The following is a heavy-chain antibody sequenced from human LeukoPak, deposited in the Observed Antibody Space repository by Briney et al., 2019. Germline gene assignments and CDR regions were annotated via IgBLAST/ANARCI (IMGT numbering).Heavy chain of an antibody. V-gene: IGHV3-74*01. CDR3: ARAPSEVGGYYPEYFRH. Sequence: GGSPRLSCEASGFTFSRYWMHWVRQAPGKGLVWVSRIKSDGKTNYADSVKGRFTISRDNAKNTVSLQMDSLRAEDTGVYYCARAPSEVGGYYPEYFRHWGQGTLVTVSS. J-gene: IGHJ1*01. CDR1: GFTFSRYW. D-gene: IGHD3-22*01. CDR2: IKSDGKT.